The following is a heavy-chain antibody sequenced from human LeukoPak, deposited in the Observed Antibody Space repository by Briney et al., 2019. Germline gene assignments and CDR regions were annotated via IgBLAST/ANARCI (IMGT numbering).Heavy chain of an antibody. Sequence: PSETLCLTCTVSGGSMSSYYWSWIRQPPGKGLEWIGYIYYSGSTNYNPSLKSRVTISVDTSKNQFSLKLSSVTAADTAVYYCARYSGSYWDYYYGMDVWGQGTTVTVSS. V-gene: IGHV4-59*01. CDR3: ARYSGSYWDYYYGMDV. J-gene: IGHJ6*02. CDR2: IYYSGST. CDR1: GGSMSSYY. D-gene: IGHD1-26*01.